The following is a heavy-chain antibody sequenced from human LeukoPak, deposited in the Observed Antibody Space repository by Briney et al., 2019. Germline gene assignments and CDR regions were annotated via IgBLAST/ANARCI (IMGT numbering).Heavy chain of an antibody. CDR2: IYSGGST. CDR3: AREAQYYYGSGKFFDL. Sequence: GGSLRLSCAASGFTVSSNYMSWVRQAPGKGLEWVSVIYSGGSTYYADSVKGRFTISRDNAKNTLYLQMNSLRAEDTAVYYCAREAQYYYGSGKFFDLWGRGTLVTVSS. J-gene: IGHJ2*01. D-gene: IGHD3-10*01. CDR1: GFTVSSNY. V-gene: IGHV3-53*01.